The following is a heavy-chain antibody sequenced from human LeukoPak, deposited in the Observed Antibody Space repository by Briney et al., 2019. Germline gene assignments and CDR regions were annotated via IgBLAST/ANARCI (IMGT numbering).Heavy chain of an antibody. CDR1: GFTFSSYW. Sequence: GGSLRLSCAASGFTFSSYWMSWVRQAPGKGLEWVANIKQDGSEKYYVDFVKGRFTISRDNAKNSLYLQMNSLRAEDTAVYYCARTAAYDFWSGYPYFDYWGQGTLVTVSS. D-gene: IGHD3-3*01. V-gene: IGHV3-7*01. CDR3: ARTAAYDFWSGYPYFDY. J-gene: IGHJ4*02. CDR2: IKQDGSEK.